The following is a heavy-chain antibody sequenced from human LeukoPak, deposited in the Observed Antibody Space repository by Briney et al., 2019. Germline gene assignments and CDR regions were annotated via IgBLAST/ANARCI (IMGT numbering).Heavy chain of an antibody. CDR1: GYIFPHYY. D-gene: IGHD5-24*01. CDR2: ITSSGGDT. CDR3: ARDLRRSGYNWGCDH. Sequence: SVKVSCKASGYIFPHYYMHWVRQAPGQGLEWMGLITSSGGDTSYAQKFEGRVTMTRDTSTRTVYIELSSLTSEDTAVYYCARDLRRSGYNWGCDHWGQGTLVTVSP. J-gene: IGHJ4*02. V-gene: IGHV1-46*01.